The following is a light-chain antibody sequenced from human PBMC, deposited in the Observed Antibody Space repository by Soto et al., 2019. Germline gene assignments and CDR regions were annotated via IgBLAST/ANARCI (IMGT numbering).Light chain of an antibody. CDR1: SSDVGGYNY. CDR3: CSYAGKGV. Sequence: QSALTQPPSASGSPGQSVTISCTGASSDVGGYNYVSWYQHHPGKAPKLIIYEVSKRPSGVPDRFSASKSGNTASLTVSGLQAEDEADYYCCSYAGKGVFGGGTKLTVL. V-gene: IGLV2-8*01. J-gene: IGLJ2*01. CDR2: EVS.